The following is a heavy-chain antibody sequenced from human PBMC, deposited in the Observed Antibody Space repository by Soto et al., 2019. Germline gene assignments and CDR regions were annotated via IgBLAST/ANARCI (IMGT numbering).Heavy chain of an antibody. CDR2: FIPMFNRP. J-gene: IGHJ6*02. CDR1: GGTFSSYA. Sequence: QGQLVQSGAEVKKPGSSVKVSCKASGGTFSSYAISWVRQAPGQGLEWMGGFIPMFNRPHSARKFQGRVTITADESTSAAYMELSSLRSGEVAVYYCARGEFHHVSTYSFALDVWGQGTTCTVSS. D-gene: IGHD3-16*01. CDR3: ARGEFHHVSTYSFALDV. V-gene: IGHV1-69*19.